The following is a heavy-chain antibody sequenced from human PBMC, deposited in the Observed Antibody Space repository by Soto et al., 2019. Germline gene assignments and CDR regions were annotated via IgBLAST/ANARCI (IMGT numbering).Heavy chain of an antibody. Sequence: GASVKVSCKASGYTFTSYGISWVRQAPGQGLEWMGWISAYNGNTNYAQKLQGRVTTTTDTSTSTAYMELMSLRSDDTAVYYCARDLQYYDFWSGYYNYYYYMDVWGKGTTVTVSS. D-gene: IGHD3-3*01. J-gene: IGHJ6*03. CDR3: ARDLQYYDFWSGYYNYYYYMDV. CDR2: ISAYNGNT. V-gene: IGHV1-18*01. CDR1: GYTFTSYG.